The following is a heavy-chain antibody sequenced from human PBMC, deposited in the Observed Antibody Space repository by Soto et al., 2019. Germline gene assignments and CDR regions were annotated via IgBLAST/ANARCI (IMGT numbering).Heavy chain of an antibody. D-gene: IGHD3-10*01. V-gene: IGHV1-46*01. Sequence: QVQLVQSGAEVKKPGASVKVSCKASGYTFTSYYMHWVRQAPGQGLEWMGIINPSGGSTSYAQKYQGRVTMTRDTSTSTDYMELSSLRSEDTAVYYGARSPPPRSTMVRGHYYGMDVWGQGTTVTVSS. J-gene: IGHJ6*02. CDR1: GYTFTSYY. CDR3: ARSPPPRSTMVRGHYYGMDV. CDR2: INPSGGST.